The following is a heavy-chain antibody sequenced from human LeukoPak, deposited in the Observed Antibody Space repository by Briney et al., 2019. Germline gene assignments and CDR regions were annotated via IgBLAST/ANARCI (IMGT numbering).Heavy chain of an antibody. J-gene: IGHJ6*02. V-gene: IGHV3-23*01. D-gene: IGHD7-27*01. Sequence: PGGSLRLSCVVSRFIFSTYSLSWVRQAPGKGLEWVSSISESAGRTYYAASVKGRFTISRDNSKNTVSLQMNSLRADDTAIYYCARDGEPRYWGSGYYYGMDVWGQGATVTVSS. CDR3: ARDGEPRYWGSGYYYGMDV. CDR2: ISESAGRT. CDR1: RFIFSTYS.